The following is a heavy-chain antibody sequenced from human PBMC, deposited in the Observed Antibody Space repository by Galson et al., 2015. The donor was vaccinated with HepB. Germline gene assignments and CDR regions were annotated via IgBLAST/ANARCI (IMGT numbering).Heavy chain of an antibody. J-gene: IGHJ4*02. V-gene: IGHV5-51*01. CDR1: GYSFSTHW. CDR3: ARQADIVAPFDY. D-gene: IGHD2-21*01. Sequence: QSGAEVKKPGESLKISCQASGYSFSTHWIGWVRQVPGQGLEWLGIIYPGDSDTKYSPAFQGHVTISVDRSVTSAYLQWTSLKVSDTATYLCARQADIVAPFDYWGQGTLVTVSS. CDR2: IYPGDSDT.